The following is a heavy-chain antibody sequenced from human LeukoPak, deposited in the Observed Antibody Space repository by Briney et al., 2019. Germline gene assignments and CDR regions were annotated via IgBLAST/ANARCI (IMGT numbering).Heavy chain of an antibody. V-gene: IGHV4-4*07. D-gene: IGHD2-15*01. CDR1: GASINSHY. CDR2: IYIGGST. Sequence: SETLSLTCTVSGASINSHYWSWIRQPAGKGLEWIGCIYIGGSTNYNSSLQTRVTMSVDTSKNQFYLKLSSVTAADTAVYYCARALNPLPVTYYFDYWGQGTLVTVSS. CDR3: ARALNPLPVTYYFDY. J-gene: IGHJ4*02.